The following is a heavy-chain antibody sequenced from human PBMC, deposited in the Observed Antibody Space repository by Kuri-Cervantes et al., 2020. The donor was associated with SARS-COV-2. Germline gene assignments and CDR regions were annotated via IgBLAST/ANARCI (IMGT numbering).Heavy chain of an antibody. CDR1: GGSISSSSYY. J-gene: IGHJ4*02. CDR2: IFYNGDT. V-gene: IGHV4-39*07. CDR3: ARVPSAGPVAGGVDY. D-gene: IGHD6-19*01. Sequence: GSLRLSCTVSGGSISSSSYYWGWIRQTPGKGLQWIGSIFYNGDTYYNPSLKSRVTISVDTSKNQFSLKLNSVTAADTAVYFCARVPSAGPVAGGVDYWGQGTLVTVSS.